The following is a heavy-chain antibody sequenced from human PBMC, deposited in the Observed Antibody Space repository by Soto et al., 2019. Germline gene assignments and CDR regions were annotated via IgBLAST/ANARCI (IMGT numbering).Heavy chain of an antibody. CDR1: GYTFTSYA. D-gene: IGHD3-10*01. CDR2: INAGNGNT. Sequence: QVQLVQSGAEVKKPGASVKVSCKASGYTFTSYAMHWVRQAPGQRLEWMGWINAGNGNTKYSQKFQGRVTITRDTSASXAYMELSSLRSEDTAVYYCARTGITMVRGLYGMDVWGQGTTVTVSS. V-gene: IGHV1-3*01. CDR3: ARTGITMVRGLYGMDV. J-gene: IGHJ6*02.